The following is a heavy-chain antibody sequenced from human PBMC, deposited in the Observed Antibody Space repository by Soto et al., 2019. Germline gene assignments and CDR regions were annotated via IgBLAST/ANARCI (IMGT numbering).Heavy chain of an antibody. D-gene: IGHD6-19*01. CDR1: VCGFSGYY. CDR3: ARDGPGIALASTAESDY. Sequence: SVNVACKGSVCGFSGYYVHWVLQAPEQGLEWMGGIIPIFGTANYAQKFQGRVTITADESTSTAYMELSSLRSEDTAVYYCARDGPGIALASTAESDYWGQRTLDLVSP. J-gene: IGHJ4*02. V-gene: IGHV1-69*01. CDR2: IIPIFGTA.